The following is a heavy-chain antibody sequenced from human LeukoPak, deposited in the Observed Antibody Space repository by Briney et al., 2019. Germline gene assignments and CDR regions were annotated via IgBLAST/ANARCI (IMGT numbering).Heavy chain of an antibody. Sequence: GGSLRLSCVASGFAFSSYGMSWVRQTPGKGLEWVSGISGGGGTTYYADSVKGRFTISRDNSKNTLYVQINSLRAEDTAVYYCAKESYYAQYYFDYWGQGTLVTVSP. J-gene: IGHJ4*02. V-gene: IGHV3-23*01. D-gene: IGHD3-10*01. CDR2: ISGGGGTT. CDR3: AKESYYAQYYFDY. CDR1: GFAFSSYG.